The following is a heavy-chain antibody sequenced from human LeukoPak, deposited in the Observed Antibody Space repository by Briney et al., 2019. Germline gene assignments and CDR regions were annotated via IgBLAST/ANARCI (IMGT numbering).Heavy chain of an antibody. CDR2: IYSGGST. CDR1: GFTVSSNY. CDR3: ARARVSSGWYGFFDY. Sequence: GGSLRLSCAASGFTVSSNYMSWVRQAPGKGLEWVSVIYSGGSTYYADSVKGRFTITRNSSKNTLYLQMNSLRAEDTAVYYCARARVSSGWYGFFDYWGQGTLVTVSS. J-gene: IGHJ4*02. D-gene: IGHD6-19*01. V-gene: IGHV3-53*01.